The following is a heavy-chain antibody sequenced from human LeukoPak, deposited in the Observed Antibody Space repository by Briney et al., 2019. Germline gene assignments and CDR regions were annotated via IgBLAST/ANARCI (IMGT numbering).Heavy chain of an antibody. V-gene: IGHV1-2*04. CDR2: INPNSGGT. Sequence: ASVKVSCKASGYTFTGYYMHWVRQAPGQGLEWMGWINPNSGGTNYAQKFQGWVTMTRDTSISTAYMELSRLRSDDTAVYYCARVLEISGSNAFDIWGQGTMVTVSS. D-gene: IGHD3-3*01. CDR3: ARVLEISGSNAFDI. CDR1: GYTFTGYY. J-gene: IGHJ3*02.